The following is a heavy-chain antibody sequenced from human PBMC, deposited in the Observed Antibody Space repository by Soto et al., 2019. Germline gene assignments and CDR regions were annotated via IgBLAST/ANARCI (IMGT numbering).Heavy chain of an antibody. CDR3: ARAMVRGVIRDYYYGMDV. D-gene: IGHD3-10*01. CDR1: GGTFSSYA. CDR2: IIPIFGTA. V-gene: IGHV1-69*12. J-gene: IGHJ6*02. Sequence: QVQLVQSGAEVKKPGSSVKVSCKASGGTFSSYAISWVRQAPGQGLEWMGGIIPIFGTAHYAQKFQGRVTIAADESTSTAYMELSSLRSEDTAVYYCARAMVRGVIRDYYYGMDVWGQGTTVTVSS.